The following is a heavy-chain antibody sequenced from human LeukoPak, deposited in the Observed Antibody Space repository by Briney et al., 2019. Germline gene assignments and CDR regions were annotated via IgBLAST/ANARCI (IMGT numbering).Heavy chain of an antibody. CDR3: AKDRSPYYYASGSYSAY. CDR1: GFTFDDYA. Sequence: GRSLRLSCAASGFTFDDYAMDWVRQAPGNGLEWVSGISWNSGSIGYADSVKGRFTISRDNAKNSLYLQMNSLRAEVTALYYCAKDRSPYYYASGSYSAYWGQGTLVTVSS. D-gene: IGHD3-10*01. V-gene: IGHV3-9*01. J-gene: IGHJ1*01. CDR2: ISWNSGSI.